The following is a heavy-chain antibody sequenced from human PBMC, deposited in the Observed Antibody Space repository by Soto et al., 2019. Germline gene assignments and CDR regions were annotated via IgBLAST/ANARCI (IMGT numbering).Heavy chain of an antibody. CDR2: ISGSGGST. CDR1: GFTFSSYA. V-gene: IGHV3-23*01. CDR3: AKDTLYCGGDCYSYFDY. D-gene: IGHD2-21*02. J-gene: IGHJ4*02. Sequence: GSLRLSCAASGFTFSSYAMSWVRQAPGKGLEWVSAISGSGGSTYYADSVKGRFTISRDNAKNSLYLQMNSLRAEDTALYYCAKDTLYCGGDCYSYFDYWGQGTLVTVS.